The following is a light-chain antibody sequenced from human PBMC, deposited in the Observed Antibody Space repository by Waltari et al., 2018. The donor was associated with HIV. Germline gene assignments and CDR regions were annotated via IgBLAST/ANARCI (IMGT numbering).Light chain of an antibody. CDR2: GTN. CDR3: QSYDSSLSGSGV. Sequence: QSVLTQPPSVSGAPGQRVTISCTGSSSNIGAHYDVHWYQQLPGTAPKLLISGTNNRPSRVPARFSGPKSGTSASLAITGLQAEDEADYYCQSYDSSLSGSGVFGGGTKLTVL. J-gene: IGLJ3*02. V-gene: IGLV1-40*01. CDR1: SSNIGAHYD.